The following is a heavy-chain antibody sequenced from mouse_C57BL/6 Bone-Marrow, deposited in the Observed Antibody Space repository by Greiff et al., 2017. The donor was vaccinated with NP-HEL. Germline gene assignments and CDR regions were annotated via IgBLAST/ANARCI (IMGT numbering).Heavy chain of an antibody. CDR1: GFSFNTYA. J-gene: IGHJ2*01. Sequence: EVKLMESGGGLVQPKGSLKLSCAASGFSFNTYAMNWVRQAPGKGLEWVARIRSKSNNYATYYADSLKDRFTISRDDSESMLYLQMNTLKTEDTAMYYCVRQGYDCYYLDYWGQGTTLTVSS. D-gene: IGHD2-3*01. CDR2: IRSKSNNYAT. CDR3: VRQGYDCYYLDY. V-gene: IGHV10-1*01.